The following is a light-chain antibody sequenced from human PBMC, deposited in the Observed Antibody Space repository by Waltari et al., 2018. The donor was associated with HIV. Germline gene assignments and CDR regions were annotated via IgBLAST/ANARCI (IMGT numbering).Light chain of an antibody. CDR1: NGHASYA. J-gene: IGLJ3*02. CDR3: QTWGPGFQV. Sequence: QVVLTQSPSASASLGASVKLTCTLSNGHASYAIAWHQQQPEKGPRLLVKLNSDGSHFKGDGIPDRFSGSSAGAERYLTISSLHSEDEADYYCQTWGPGFQVFGGGTKLTVL. V-gene: IGLV4-69*01. CDR2: LNSDGSH.